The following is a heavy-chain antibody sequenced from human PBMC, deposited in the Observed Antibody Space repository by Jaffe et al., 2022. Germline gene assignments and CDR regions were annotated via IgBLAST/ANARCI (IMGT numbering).Heavy chain of an antibody. D-gene: IGHD1-20*01. J-gene: IGHJ5*02. V-gene: IGHV1-46*03. CDR3: ARDILPYNWKRLPWFDP. Sequence: QVQLVQSGAEVKKPGASVKVSCKASGYTFTSYYMHWVRQAPGQGLEWMGIINPSGGSTSYAQKFQGRVTMTRDTSTSTVYMELSSLRSEDTAVYYCARDILPYNWKRLPWFDPWGQGTLVTVSS. CDR1: GYTFTSYY. CDR2: INPSGGST.